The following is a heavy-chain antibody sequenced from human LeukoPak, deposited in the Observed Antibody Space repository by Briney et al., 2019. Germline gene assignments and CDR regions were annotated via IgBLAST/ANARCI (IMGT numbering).Heavy chain of an antibody. CDR3: ARGMVRGKPIILPPTY. D-gene: IGHD3-10*01. CDR2: ITPIFGTA. CDR1: GGTFSSYA. Sequence: SVKVSCKASGGTFSSYAISWVRQAPGQGLEWMGGITPIFGTANYAQKFQGRVTITADESTSTAYMELSSLRSEDTAVYYCARGMVRGKPIILPPTYWGQGTLVTVSS. J-gene: IGHJ4*02. V-gene: IGHV1-69*01.